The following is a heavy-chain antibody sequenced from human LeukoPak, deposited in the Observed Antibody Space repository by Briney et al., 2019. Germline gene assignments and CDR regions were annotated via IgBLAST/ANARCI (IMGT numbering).Heavy chain of an antibody. J-gene: IGHJ4*02. CDR2: ISSSSSYI. D-gene: IGHD4-17*01. V-gene: IGHV3-21*01. Sequence: GGSLRLSCAASGFTFSSYSMNWVRQAPGKGLEWGSSISSSSSYIYYADSVKGRFTISRDNAKNSLYLQMNSLRAEDTAVYYCARRNTTVTTPFDYWGQGTLVTVSS. CDR1: GFTFSSYS. CDR3: ARRNTTVTTPFDY.